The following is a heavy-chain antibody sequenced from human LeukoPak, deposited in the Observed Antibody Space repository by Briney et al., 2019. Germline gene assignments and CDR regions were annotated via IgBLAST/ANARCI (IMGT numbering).Heavy chain of an antibody. CDR1: GYTFTSYA. D-gene: IGHD3-22*01. J-gene: IGHJ4*02. Sequence: GASVKVSCKASGYTFTSYAMHWVRQAPGQRLEWMGWINAGNGNTKYSQKFQGRVTITRDTSASTAYMELSSLRSEDTAVYYCAREGYYDSSDYYPTEIGYWGQGTLVTVSS. CDR3: AREGYYDSSDYYPTEIGY. CDR2: INAGNGNT. V-gene: IGHV1-3*01.